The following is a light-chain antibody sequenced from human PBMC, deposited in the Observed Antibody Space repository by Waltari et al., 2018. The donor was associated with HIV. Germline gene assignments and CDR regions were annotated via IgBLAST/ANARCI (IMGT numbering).Light chain of an antibody. J-gene: IGLJ3*02. Sequence: QSALTQPASVSGSLGQSITISCTGTTRDVGGYNYVSWYQHHPGKAPKLMIYEVSNRPSGVSNRFSGSKSGNTASLSISVLQAEDEADYYCSSYASSSTWVFGGGTKLTVL. CDR1: TRDVGGYNY. CDR2: EVS. V-gene: IGLV2-14*01. CDR3: SSYASSSTWV.